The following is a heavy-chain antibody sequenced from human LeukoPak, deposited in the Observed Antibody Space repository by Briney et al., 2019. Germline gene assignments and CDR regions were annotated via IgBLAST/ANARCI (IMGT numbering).Heavy chain of an antibody. CDR1: GFTFSTYA. Sequence: GGSLRLSCAASGFTFSTYAMTWVRQAPGKGLERVSGISNSGSSTYYSDSVKGRFTISRDNSKNTLDLQMSSLRAEDTAIYYCTKLDYGDYVTGAFDIWGQGTMVTVSS. CDR3: TKLDYGDYVTGAFDI. D-gene: IGHD4-17*01. V-gene: IGHV3-23*01. J-gene: IGHJ3*02. CDR2: ISNSGSST.